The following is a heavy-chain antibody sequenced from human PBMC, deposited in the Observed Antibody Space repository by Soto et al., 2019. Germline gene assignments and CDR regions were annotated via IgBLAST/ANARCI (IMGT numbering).Heavy chain of an antibody. J-gene: IGHJ6*03. CDR1: GDSASSNSAA. CDR3: AGTPSHQWYYMDV. Sequence: SQTLSLTCAISGDSASSNSAAWNWIRQSPSRGLEWLGRTYYRSRWYNDYAVSVRSRITVNPDTSKNQFSLQLTSVTPEDTAVYYCAGTPSHQWYYMDVWGKGTTVPVPS. CDR2: TYYRSRWYN. D-gene: IGHD1-7*01. V-gene: IGHV6-1*01.